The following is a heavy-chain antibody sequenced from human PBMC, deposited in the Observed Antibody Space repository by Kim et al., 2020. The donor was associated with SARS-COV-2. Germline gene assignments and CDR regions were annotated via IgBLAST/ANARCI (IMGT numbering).Heavy chain of an antibody. CDR3: AKEFPFDY. Sequence: GGRTNSADAGKARFTICKDNSKNTLYLQMNSLRAEDTAVYYCAKEFPFDYWGQGTLVTVSS. CDR2: GGRT. J-gene: IGHJ4*02. V-gene: IGHV3-23*01. D-gene: IGHD2-21*01.